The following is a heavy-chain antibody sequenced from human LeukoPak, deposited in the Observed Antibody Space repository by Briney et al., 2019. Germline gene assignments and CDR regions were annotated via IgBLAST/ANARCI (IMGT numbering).Heavy chain of an antibody. CDR3: ARDTYCDGTSCRFTQVQY. Sequence: AASVKVSCKASGYTFTSYAMHWVRQAPGQRLEWMGWINAGNGNTKYSQKFQGRVTITRDTSASTAYMELRSLRSDDTAVYYCARDTYCDGTSCRFTQVQYWGQGTLVTVSS. V-gene: IGHV1-3*01. CDR1: GYTFTSYA. J-gene: IGHJ1*01. D-gene: IGHD2-2*01. CDR2: INAGNGNT.